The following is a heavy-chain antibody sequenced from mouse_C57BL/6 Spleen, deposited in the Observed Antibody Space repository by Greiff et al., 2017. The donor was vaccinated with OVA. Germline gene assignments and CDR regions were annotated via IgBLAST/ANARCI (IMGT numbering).Heavy chain of an antibody. CDR2: IYPGSGNT. Sequence: VQLQESGAELVRPGASVKLSCKASGYTFTDYYINWVKQRPGQGLEWIARIYPGSGNTYYNEKFKGKATLTAEKSSSTAYMQLSSLTSEDSAVYFCARGGDYDEFAYWGQGTLVTVSA. CDR1: GYTFTDYY. V-gene: IGHV1-76*01. J-gene: IGHJ3*01. D-gene: IGHD2-4*01. CDR3: ARGGDYDEFAY.